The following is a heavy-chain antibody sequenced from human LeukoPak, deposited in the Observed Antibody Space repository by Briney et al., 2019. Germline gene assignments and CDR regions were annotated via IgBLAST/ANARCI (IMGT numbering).Heavy chain of an antibody. CDR2: ITSDGSST. Sequence: GGSLKLSCVASGFTFGNYWMHWVRQAPGKELVWVSRITSDGSSTSYADSVKGRFTVSRDNAKNTLYVQMDSLRAEDTAVYYCSRASTPGGPFDYWAQGTLVTVFS. V-gene: IGHV3-74*01. CDR1: GFTFGNYW. D-gene: IGHD4-23*01. J-gene: IGHJ4*02. CDR3: SRASTPGGPFDY.